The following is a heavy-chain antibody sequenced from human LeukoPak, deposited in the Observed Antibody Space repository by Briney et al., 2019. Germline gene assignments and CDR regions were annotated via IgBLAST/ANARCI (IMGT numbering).Heavy chain of an antibody. CDR2: IYTSGST. J-gene: IGHJ3*02. CDR3: ASVAGTTFADAFDI. D-gene: IGHD1-1*01. Sequence: LETLSLTCTVSGGSISSYYWSWIRQPAGKGLEWIGRIYTSGSTNYNPSLKSRVTMSVDTSKNQFSLELSSVSAADTAVYYCASVAGTTFADAFDIWGQGTMVTVSS. V-gene: IGHV4-4*07. CDR1: GGSISSYY.